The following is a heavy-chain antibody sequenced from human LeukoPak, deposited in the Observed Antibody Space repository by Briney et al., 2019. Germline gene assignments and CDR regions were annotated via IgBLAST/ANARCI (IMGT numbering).Heavy chain of an antibody. J-gene: IGHJ4*02. CDR2: ISSNGAIT. CDR1: GFIFSTYA. Sequence: PGGSLRLSCAASGFIFSTYAMSWVRQAPGKGLEWVSAISSNGAITYYADSVKGRFTISRDNSKNTLFLQANSLRAEDTAVYYCAKDWSSGVSGYLISFDFWGQGTLVTVSS. CDR3: AKDWSSGVSGYLISFDF. D-gene: IGHD3-22*01. V-gene: IGHV3-23*01.